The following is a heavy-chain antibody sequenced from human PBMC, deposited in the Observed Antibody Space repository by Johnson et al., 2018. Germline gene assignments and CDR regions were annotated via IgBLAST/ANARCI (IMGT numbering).Heavy chain of an antibody. J-gene: IGHJ3*02. CDR3: AKDRRGSSGWYGDAFDI. V-gene: IGHV3-30*18. CDR2: ISYDGSNK. Sequence: QVQLVESGGGVVQPGRSLRLSCAASGFTFSSYGMHWVRQAPGKGLEWVAVISYDGSNKYYADSVKGRFTISRDNSKNSLYLQMNSLRAEDTALYYCAKDRRGSSGWYGDAFDIWGQGTMVTVSS. CDR1: GFTFSSYG. D-gene: IGHD6-19*01.